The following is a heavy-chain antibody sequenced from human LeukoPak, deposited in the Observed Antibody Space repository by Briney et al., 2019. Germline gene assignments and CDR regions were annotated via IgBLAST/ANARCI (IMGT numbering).Heavy chain of an antibody. CDR3: ARDLIVRPYYYGSGSSTGLDY. V-gene: IGHV3-30-3*01. D-gene: IGHD3-10*01. J-gene: IGHJ4*02. Sequence: GRSLRLSCAASGFTFSSYAMHWVRQAPGKGLEWVAVISYDGSNKYYADSVKGRFTISRGNSKNTLYLQMNSLRAEDTAVYYCARDLIVRPYYYGSGSSTGLDYWGQGTLVTVSS. CDR1: GFTFSSYA. CDR2: ISYDGSNK.